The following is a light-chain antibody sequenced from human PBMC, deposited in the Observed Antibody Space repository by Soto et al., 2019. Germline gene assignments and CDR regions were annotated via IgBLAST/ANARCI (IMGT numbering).Light chain of an antibody. CDR2: QAS. J-gene: IGKJ1*01. Sequence: DIQIIQSPSTRSDSVGDRDTITCRASQTISSWLAWYQQKPWKATKLLIYQASTLKSGVPSRFSGSGSGTEFTLTISSLQPGDFATYYCQHYNSYSEAFGQGTKVYIK. CDR1: QTISSW. CDR3: QHYNSYSEA. V-gene: IGKV1-5*03.